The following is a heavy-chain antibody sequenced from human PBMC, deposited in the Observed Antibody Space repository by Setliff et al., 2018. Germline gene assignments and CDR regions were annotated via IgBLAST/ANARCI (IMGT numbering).Heavy chain of an antibody. Sequence: SETLSLTCTVSGGSISSGDHYWSWIRQHPGKGLEWIGYIYHSGNTYYNPSLKSRITISVDTSKNQFSLKLSSVTAADTAVYYCARDKPEGYNFWSGYLGGGLMDVWGQGTTVTVSS. V-gene: IGHV4-31*02. CDR3: ARDKPEGYNFWSGYLGGGLMDV. CDR1: GGSISSGDHY. D-gene: IGHD3-3*01. J-gene: IGHJ6*02. CDR2: IYHSGNT.